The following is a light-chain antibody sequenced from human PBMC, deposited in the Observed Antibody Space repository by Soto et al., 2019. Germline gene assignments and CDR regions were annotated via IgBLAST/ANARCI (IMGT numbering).Light chain of an antibody. J-gene: IGKJ2*01. CDR1: QSLLHSNGYNY. Sequence: DIVMTQSPLSLPVTPGETASISCRSSQSLLHSNGYNYLDWYLQKPGQSPQLLLYVGSNRASGVPDRLSGSESVTDFTLKISIVEAADVRVYYHMQALHTPQTFGQGTKLEIK. CDR2: VGS. V-gene: IGKV2-28*01. CDR3: MQALHTPQT.